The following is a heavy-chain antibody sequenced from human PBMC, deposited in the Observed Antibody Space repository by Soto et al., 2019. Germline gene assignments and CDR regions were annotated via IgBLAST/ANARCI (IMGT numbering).Heavy chain of an antibody. D-gene: IGHD2-15*01. Sequence: GASVKVSCKASGGTFSSYAISWVRQAPGQGLEWMGGIIPIFGTANYAQKFQGRVTITADESTSTAYMELSSLRSEDTAVYYCAISHVATPIVVVVAAVDYWGQGTLVTVSS. CDR2: IIPIFGTA. CDR1: GGTFSSYA. J-gene: IGHJ4*02. V-gene: IGHV1-69*13. CDR3: AISHVATPIVVVVAAVDY.